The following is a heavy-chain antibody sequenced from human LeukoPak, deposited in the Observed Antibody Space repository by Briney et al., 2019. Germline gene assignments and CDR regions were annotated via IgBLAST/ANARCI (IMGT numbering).Heavy chain of an antibody. CDR3: AKGGLAGRPDY. CDR2: ISGSGGST. D-gene: IGHD6-25*01. Sequence: PGGSLRLSCAASGFTFTNYAMSWVRQAPGKGLEWVSAISGSGGSTYYTDSVKGRFTISRDNSKNTLYLQMNSLRVEDTAVYYCAKGGLAGRPDYWGQGTLVTVSS. V-gene: IGHV3-23*01. CDR1: GFTFTNYA. J-gene: IGHJ4*02.